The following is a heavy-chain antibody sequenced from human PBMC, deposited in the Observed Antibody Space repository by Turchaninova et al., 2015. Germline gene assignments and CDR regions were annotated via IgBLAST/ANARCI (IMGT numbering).Heavy chain of an antibody. J-gene: IGHJ4*02. CDR2: IYYSGIT. CDR3: TRRDSSTWYLDY. CDR1: GGSLSGDY. V-gene: IGHV4-59*08. Sequence: QVQLQESGPGLVKPSEPLSPPCPVPGGSLSGDYWSWTRQPPGKGLEGIGYIYYSGITNYNPSLKSRVTFSLDTSKNQFSLRLTSVTAADTAIYYCTRRDSSTWYLDYWGQGILVTVSS. D-gene: IGHD6-13*01.